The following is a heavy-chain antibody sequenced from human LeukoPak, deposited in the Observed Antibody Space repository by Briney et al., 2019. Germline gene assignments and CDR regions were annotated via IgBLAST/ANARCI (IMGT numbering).Heavy chain of an antibody. V-gene: IGHV4-4*09. D-gene: IGHD2-8*01. Sequence: PSETLSLTCSVSGGSISGYYWDWIRQPPGKGLEWIGFIHSSGDTHYSPSLESRVTMSVDTSKNQFSLKLTSVSAGDTAVYYCARHHRSTNGGTCFDYWGQGTLVTASS. CDR1: GGSISGYY. CDR3: ARHHRSTNGGTCFDY. J-gene: IGHJ4*02. CDR2: IHSSGDT.